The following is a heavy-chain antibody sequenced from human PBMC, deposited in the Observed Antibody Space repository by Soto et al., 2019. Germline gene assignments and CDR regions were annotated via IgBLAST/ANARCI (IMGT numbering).Heavy chain of an antibody. CDR2: LYTSGSA. CDR1: GFTVNTNY. Sequence: EVQVVETGGGLIQPGGSLRLSCAASGFTVNTNYMCWVRQAPGRVLEWVSILYTSGSADFADSLKGRFTISSVYSRNPIYLQMNRLSAEDTAFYYCGRDRGGKYPGMDVWGQGPKFTVSS. J-gene: IGHJ6*02. CDR3: GRDRGGKYPGMDV. V-gene: IGHV3-53*02. D-gene: IGHD2-15*01.